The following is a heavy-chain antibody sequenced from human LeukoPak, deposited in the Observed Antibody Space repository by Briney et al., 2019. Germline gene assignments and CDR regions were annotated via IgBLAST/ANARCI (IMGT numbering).Heavy chain of an antibody. CDR3: ARDQVYPPYCSSTSCDYYYYYGMDV. CDR1: GFTFSSYS. D-gene: IGHD2-2*01. J-gene: IGHJ6*02. Sequence: GGSLRLSCAASGFTFSSYSMNWVRQAPGKGLEWVSYISSSSSTIYYADSVKGRFTISRDNAKNSLYLQMNSLRAEDTAVYYCARDQVYPPYCSSTSCDYYYYYGMDVWGQGTTVTVSS. CDR2: ISSSSSTI. V-gene: IGHV3-48*01.